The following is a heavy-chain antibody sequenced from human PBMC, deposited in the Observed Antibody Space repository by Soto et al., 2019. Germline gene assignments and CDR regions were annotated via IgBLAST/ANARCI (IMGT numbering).Heavy chain of an antibody. J-gene: IGHJ4*02. Sequence: QVQLVQSGAEEKEPGASVKVSCKASGYTFTGYAMHWVRQAPGQRLEWMGWINAGNGNTKYSQKFQGRVTITRDTSASTAYMELSSLRSEDTAVYYCARGITLPTPLDYWGQGTLVTVSS. D-gene: IGHD1-20*01. CDR2: INAGNGNT. CDR3: ARGITLPTPLDY. CDR1: GYTFTGYA. V-gene: IGHV1-3*05.